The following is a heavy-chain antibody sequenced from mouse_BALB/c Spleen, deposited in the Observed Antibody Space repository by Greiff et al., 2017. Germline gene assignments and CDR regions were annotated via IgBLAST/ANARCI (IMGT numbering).Heavy chain of an antibody. CDR3: ARNGNSFAY. CDR1: GYTFTDYA. CDR2: ISTYYGDA. Sequence: LKESGAELVRPGVSVKISCKGSGYTFTDYAMHWVKQSHAKSLEWIGVISTYYGDASYNQKFKGKATMTVDKSSSTAYMELARLTSEDSAIYYCARNGNSFAYWGQGTLVTVSA. V-gene: IGHV1S137*01. D-gene: IGHD2-1*01. J-gene: IGHJ3*01.